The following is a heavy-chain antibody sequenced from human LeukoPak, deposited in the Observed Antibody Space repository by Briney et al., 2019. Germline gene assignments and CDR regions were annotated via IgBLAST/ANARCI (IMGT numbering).Heavy chain of an antibody. V-gene: IGHV4-31*03. CDR2: IYYSGST. D-gene: IGHD2-21*01. Sequence: SETLSLTCTVSGGSISSGGYYWSWIRQHPGKGLEWIGYIYYSGSTYYNPSLKSRVTISVDTSKNQFSLKLSSVTAADTAVYYCARGLPIAPRALGYWGQGTLVTVSS. J-gene: IGHJ4*02. CDR1: GGSISSGGYY. CDR3: ARGLPIAPRALGY.